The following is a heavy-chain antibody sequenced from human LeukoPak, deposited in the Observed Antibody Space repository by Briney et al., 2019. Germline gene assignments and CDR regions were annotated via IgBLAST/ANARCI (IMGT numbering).Heavy chain of an antibody. Sequence: AGSLRLSCAASGFTFSSYAMSWVRQAPGKGLEWVSAISGSGGSTYYADSVKGRFTISRDNSKNTLYLQMNSLRAEDTAVYYCAKDLHYYGSGSYLFFDYWGQGTLVTVSS. CDR2: ISGSGGST. V-gene: IGHV3-23*01. CDR3: AKDLHYYGSGSYLFFDY. D-gene: IGHD3-10*01. CDR1: GFTFSSYA. J-gene: IGHJ4*02.